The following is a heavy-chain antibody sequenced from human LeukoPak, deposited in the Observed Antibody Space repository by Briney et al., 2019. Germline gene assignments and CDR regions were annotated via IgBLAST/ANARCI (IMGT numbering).Heavy chain of an antibody. Sequence: GGSLRLSCAASGFTFNAYVMSWVRQAPGKGLEWVSSISGTGSNTYYTDSVKGQFIISRDNSKNTLFLQMNTLGVEDTAVYYCAKQTTQYYFDYWGQGTPVTVSS. CDR3: AKQTTQYYFDY. V-gene: IGHV3-23*01. J-gene: IGHJ4*02. CDR1: GFTFNAYV. D-gene: IGHD2-15*01. CDR2: ISGTGSNT.